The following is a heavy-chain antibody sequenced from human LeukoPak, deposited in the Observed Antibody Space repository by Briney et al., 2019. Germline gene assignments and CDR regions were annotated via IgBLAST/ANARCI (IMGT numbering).Heavy chain of an antibody. CDR2: IYYSGST. Sequence: PSETLSLTCTVSGGSISSGGYYWSWIRQHPGKGLEGIGYIYYSGSTYYNPSLKSRVTISVDTSKNQFSLKLSSVTAADTAVYYCAMTSKDIVVVPAALQFDYWGQGTLVTVSS. CDR3: AMTSKDIVVVPAALQFDY. CDR1: GGSISSGGYY. J-gene: IGHJ4*02. D-gene: IGHD2-2*01. V-gene: IGHV4-31*03.